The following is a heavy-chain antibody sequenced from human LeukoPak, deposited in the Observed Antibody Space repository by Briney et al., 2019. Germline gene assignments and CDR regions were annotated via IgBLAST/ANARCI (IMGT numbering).Heavy chain of an antibody. V-gene: IGHV5-51*01. J-gene: IGHJ4*02. CDR1: GYRFSSNW. CDR3: AKTGNSYGVEY. Sequence: KVGESLKISCKGSGYRFSSNWIVWVRQMPGKGLEWMGIIYPGDSDTRYSPSFQGQVTISVDKSISTVYLQWSSLKASDTAMYYCAKTGNSYGVEYWGQGTLSPSPQ. CDR2: IYPGDSDT. D-gene: IGHD5-18*01.